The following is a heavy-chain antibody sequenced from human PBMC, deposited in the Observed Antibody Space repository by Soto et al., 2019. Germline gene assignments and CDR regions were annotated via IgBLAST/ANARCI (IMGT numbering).Heavy chain of an antibody. V-gene: IGHV3-23*01. D-gene: IGHD2-2*01. CDR3: VKEAETGRLVAFAH. CDR2: IAFTGSAS. J-gene: IGHJ4*02. Sequence: GGSLRLSCAASGFTFNDYAMSWVRQAPGKGLEWVSAIAFTGSASYYADSVKGRFTISKDNSRNIAHLQMNSLRVDDTALYYCVKEAETGRLVAFAHWGQGTQVTVSS. CDR1: GFTFNDYA.